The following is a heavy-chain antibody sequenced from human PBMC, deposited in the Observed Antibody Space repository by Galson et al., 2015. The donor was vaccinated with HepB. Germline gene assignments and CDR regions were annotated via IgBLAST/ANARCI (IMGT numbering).Heavy chain of an antibody. J-gene: IGHJ4*02. CDR3: ARERGAAAGPYFDY. CDR2: IWYDGSNK. V-gene: IGHV3-33*01. CDR1: GFTFSSYG. D-gene: IGHD6-13*01. Sequence: SLRLSCAASGFTFSSYGMHWVRQAPGKGLEWVAVIWYDGSNKYYADSVKGRFTISRDNSKNTLYLQMNSLRAEDTAVYYCARERGAAAGPYFDYWGQGTLVTVSS.